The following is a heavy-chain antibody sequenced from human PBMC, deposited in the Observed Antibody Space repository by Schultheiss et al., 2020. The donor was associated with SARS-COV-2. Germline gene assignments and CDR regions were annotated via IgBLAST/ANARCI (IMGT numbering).Heavy chain of an antibody. Sequence: GSLRLSCAVYGGSFSGYYWSWIRQPPGKGLEWIGEINHSGSTNYNPSLKSRVTISVDTSKNQFSLKLSSVTAADTAVYYCARSHRPYSYYYMDVWGKGTTVTVSS. CDR1: GGSFSGYY. V-gene: IGHV4-34*01. J-gene: IGHJ6*03. CDR3: ARSHRPYSYYYMDV. CDR2: INHSGST.